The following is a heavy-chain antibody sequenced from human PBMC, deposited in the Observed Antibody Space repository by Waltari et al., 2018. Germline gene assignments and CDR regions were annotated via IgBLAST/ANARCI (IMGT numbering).Heavy chain of an antibody. Sequence: EVQLVESGGGLVKPGGSLRLSCAASGFTFSSYSMNWVRQAPGKGLEWVSSISSSSIYIYYADSVKGRFTISRDNAKNSLYPQMNSLRAEDTAVYYCARGGGGSGYYYYYMDVWGKGTTVTVSS. J-gene: IGHJ6*03. CDR2: ISSSSIYI. D-gene: IGHD3-10*01. V-gene: IGHV3-21*01. CDR3: ARGGGGSGYYYYYMDV. CDR1: GFTFSSYS.